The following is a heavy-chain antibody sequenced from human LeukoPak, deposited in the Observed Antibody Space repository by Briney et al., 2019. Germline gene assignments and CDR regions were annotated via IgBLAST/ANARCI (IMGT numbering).Heavy chain of an antibody. V-gene: IGHV1-8*01. D-gene: IGHD5-12*01. Sequence: ASVKVSCKASGYTFTSYDINWVRQAPGQGLEWMGWMNPNSGNTGYAQKFQGRVTMTRNTSISTAYMELSSLRSEDTAVYYCARGGYSGYVCDYWGQGTLVTVSS. J-gene: IGHJ4*02. CDR3: ARGGYSGYVCDY. CDR1: GYTFTSYD. CDR2: MNPNSGNT.